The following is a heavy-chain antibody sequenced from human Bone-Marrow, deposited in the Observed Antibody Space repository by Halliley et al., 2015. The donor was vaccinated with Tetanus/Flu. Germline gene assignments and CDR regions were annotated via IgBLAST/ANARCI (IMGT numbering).Heavy chain of an antibody. V-gene: IGHV3-7*04. CDR3: AGGAGYLIDY. Sequence: GLEWVAIIKKDGSEKYYVDSVEGRFTISRDNANNLLHLQMNNLRAEDTAVYYCAGGAGYLIDYWGQGTLVTVSS. CDR2: IKKDGSEK. J-gene: IGHJ4*02. D-gene: IGHD3-16*02.